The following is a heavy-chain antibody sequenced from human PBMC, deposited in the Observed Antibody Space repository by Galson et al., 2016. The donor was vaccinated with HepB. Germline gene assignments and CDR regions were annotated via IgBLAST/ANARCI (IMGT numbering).Heavy chain of an antibody. D-gene: IGHD5/OR15-5a*01. J-gene: IGHJ3*01. CDR2: IYTGDKT. CDR1: GFSVSSHY. CDR3: ARGGSGYTSVYNDALDL. Sequence: SLRLSCAASGFSVSSHYMTWVRQAPGRGLEWISVIYTGDKTIYADSVEGRFTFSRDTSKNTLYLQMNSLSAEDTAVYFCARGGSGYTSVYNDALDLWGQGTMVTVSS. V-gene: IGHV3-53*01.